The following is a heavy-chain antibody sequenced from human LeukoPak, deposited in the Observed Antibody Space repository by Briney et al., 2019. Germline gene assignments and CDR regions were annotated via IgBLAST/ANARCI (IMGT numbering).Heavy chain of an antibody. CDR3: VREYFSYGDRYFDY. CDR1: GFNLSSHE. CDR2: ISSTATTR. D-gene: IGHD4-17*01. Sequence: PGGSLRLSCAASGFNLSSHEMNWVRQAPGQGLEWVSYISSTATTRYYADSVKGRFTVSKDNARNELFLQMNSLRAEDTAVYYCVREYFSYGDRYFDYWSQGTLVTVSS. V-gene: IGHV3-48*03. J-gene: IGHJ4*02.